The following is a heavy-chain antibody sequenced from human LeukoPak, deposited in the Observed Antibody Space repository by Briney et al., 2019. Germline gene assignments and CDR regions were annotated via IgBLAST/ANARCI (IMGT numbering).Heavy chain of an antibody. J-gene: IGHJ4*02. CDR2: ISYDGSNK. D-gene: IGHD6-19*01. CDR3: AKDLSYTSGASDH. Sequence: TGGSLRLSCAASGFTFSSYALHWVRQAPGKGLEWVAVISYDGSNKYYADSVKGRITFSRDNSKNTLSLQLRSLRAEDTAVYYCAKDLSYTSGASDHWGQGTLVTVSS. CDR1: GFTFSSYA. V-gene: IGHV3-30-3*01.